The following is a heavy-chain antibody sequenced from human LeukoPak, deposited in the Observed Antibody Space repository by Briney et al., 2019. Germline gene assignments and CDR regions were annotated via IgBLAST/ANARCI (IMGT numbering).Heavy chain of an antibody. CDR1: GFTFTSSA. Sequence: SVKVSCKASGFTFTSSAMQWVRQARGQRLEWIGWIVVGSGNTNYAQKFQERVTITRDMSTGTAYMELSSLRSEDTAVYYCAADHDPAYCGGDCLTNWGQGTLVTVSS. J-gene: IGHJ4*02. CDR3: AADHDPAYCGGDCLTN. CDR2: IVVGSGNT. V-gene: IGHV1-58*02. D-gene: IGHD2-21*02.